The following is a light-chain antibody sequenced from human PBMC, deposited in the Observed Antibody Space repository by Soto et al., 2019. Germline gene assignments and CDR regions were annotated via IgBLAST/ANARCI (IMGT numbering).Light chain of an antibody. V-gene: IGKV3-11*01. CDR3: HQRSNWPPT. CDR1: QSVSSY. CDR2: DAS. Sequence: EIVLTQSPATLSLSPGERATLSCRASQSVSSYLAWYQQKPGQAPRLLIYDASNRATGIPARFSGSGSGTDSTPTNSPLDPEVFAVYYCHQRSNWPPTFGGGTKGEIK. J-gene: IGKJ4*01.